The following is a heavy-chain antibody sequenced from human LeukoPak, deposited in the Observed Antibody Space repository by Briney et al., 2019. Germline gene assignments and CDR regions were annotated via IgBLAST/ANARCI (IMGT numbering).Heavy chain of an antibody. CDR3: ARDVRGALVF. V-gene: IGHV3-7*01. J-gene: IGHJ4*02. CDR1: GLTSSRYW. CDR2: LRGDAGDT. Sequence: GGSLRLSCADSGLTSSRYWMAWVPHAPEKGLERVANLRGDAGDTVSADSVKGRFTISRDNDKNSLHLQMSSLTAVDTAVYYCARDVRGALVFWGQGNLVVVSS. D-gene: IGHD2-15*01.